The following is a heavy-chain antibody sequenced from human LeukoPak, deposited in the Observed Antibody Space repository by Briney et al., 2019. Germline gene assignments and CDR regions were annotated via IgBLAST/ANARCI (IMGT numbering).Heavy chain of an antibody. J-gene: IGHJ5*02. CDR1: GFTFSSYA. Sequence: GASLRLSCAASGFTFSSYAMSWVRQAPGKGLEWVSAISGSGGSTYYADSVKGRFTISRDNSKNTLYLQMNSLRAEDTAVYYCAKSIPRVVTAKVRLDWFDPWGQGTLVTVSS. CDR3: AKSIPRVVTAKVRLDWFDP. CDR2: ISGSGGST. D-gene: IGHD2-21*02. V-gene: IGHV3-23*01.